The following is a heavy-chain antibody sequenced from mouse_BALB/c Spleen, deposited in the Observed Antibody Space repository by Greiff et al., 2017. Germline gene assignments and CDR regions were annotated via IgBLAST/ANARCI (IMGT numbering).Heavy chain of an antibody. Sequence: EVQVVESGGGLVQPGGSRKLSCAASGFTFSSFGMHWVRQAPEKGLEWVAYISSGSSTIYYADTVKGRFTISRDNPKNTLFLQMTSLRSEDTAMYYCARGGLRLSSAMDYWGQGTSVTVSS. V-gene: IGHV5-17*02. D-gene: IGHD2-4*01. CDR2: ISSGSSTI. CDR1: GFTFSSFG. J-gene: IGHJ4*01. CDR3: ARGGLRLSSAMDY.